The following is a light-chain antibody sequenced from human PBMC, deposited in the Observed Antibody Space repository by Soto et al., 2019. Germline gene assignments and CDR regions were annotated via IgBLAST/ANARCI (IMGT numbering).Light chain of an antibody. Sequence: EIVITQSPAILSVSPGERATFSCRASQSITRSLAWYQQKPGQAPRLLIFGASTRATDIPARFSGSGSGTEFSLTISGLQSEDFAVYYCQQYDIWPLTFGGGTKVEIK. CDR3: QQYDIWPLT. CDR1: QSITRS. CDR2: GAS. V-gene: IGKV3-15*01. J-gene: IGKJ4*01.